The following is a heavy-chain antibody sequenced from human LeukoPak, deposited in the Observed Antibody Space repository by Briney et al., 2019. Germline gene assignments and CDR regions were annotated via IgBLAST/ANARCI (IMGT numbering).Heavy chain of an antibody. D-gene: IGHD5-18*01. CDR1: GFTFSSYG. Sequence: GGSLSLSCAASGFTFSSYGMNWVRQAPGKGLEWVSYISSSSTTIYYADSVKGRLTIYRDNAKNSLYLQMNSLRAEDTAVYYCARGTGRGYSYGYYGAFDIWGQGTMVTVSS. V-gene: IGHV3-48*01. CDR3: ARGTGRGYSYGYYGAFDI. J-gene: IGHJ3*02. CDR2: ISSSSTTI.